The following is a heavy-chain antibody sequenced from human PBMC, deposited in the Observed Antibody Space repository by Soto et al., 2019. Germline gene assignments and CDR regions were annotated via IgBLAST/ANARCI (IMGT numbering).Heavy chain of an antibody. J-gene: IGHJ4*02. CDR2: IYYSGDT. CDR1: GGSMSTTGSY. CDR3: ARHFMTTVTEYYFDS. Sequence: QLQLQESGPGLVRPSETLSLTCTVSGGSMSTTGSYWGWVRQPPGKGLEWIGSIYYSGDTFDSPSLSSRVTTSVDTSKKKCSLRLSSVTAADTAVYYCARHFMTTVTEYYFDSWGQGTLVTVSS. V-gene: IGHV4-39*01. D-gene: IGHD4-17*01.